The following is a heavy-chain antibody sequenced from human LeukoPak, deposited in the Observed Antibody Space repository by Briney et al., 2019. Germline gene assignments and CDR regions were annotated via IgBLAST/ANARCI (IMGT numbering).Heavy chain of an antibody. CDR1: GFTVSTYY. D-gene: IGHD3-10*01. CDR3: SRDVTEDYYYMDV. Sequence: PGGSLRLSCAASGFTVSTYYMTWVRQAPGKVLEWVSLIDSGGSTYYADSVKGRFTVSRDNSKNTLYLQMNSLRAEDTAVYYCSRDVTEDYYYMDVWGKGTTVTVSS. J-gene: IGHJ6*03. CDR2: IDSGGST. V-gene: IGHV3-53*05.